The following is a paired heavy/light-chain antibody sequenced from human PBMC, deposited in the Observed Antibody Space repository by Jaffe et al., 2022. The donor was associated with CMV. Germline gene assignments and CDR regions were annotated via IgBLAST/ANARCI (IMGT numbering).Light chain of an antibody. V-gene: IGKV3-15*01. CDR2: AAS. J-gene: IGKJ3*01. CDR1: LNVGSN. CDR3: HQYKGWPPA. Sequence: EIVMTQSPATLSVSPGERATLSCRASLNVGSNLAWYQQKPGQAPRLLIYAASTRATGIPAGFSGSGSGTEFSLTISNLQSEDSAVYYCHQYKGWPPAFGPGTKVYIK.
Heavy chain of an antibody. Sequence: EVQLVESGGALVQPGGSLRLSCSASGFTFSRSSMHWVRQAPGKGLETISAISDDGDSTYYTDSVEGRFTISRDNSKNTLYLQMSSLRVEDTAVYYCARRASYGYYTDYWGQGTQVTVSS. D-gene: IGHD3-3*01. CDR3: ARRASYGYYTDY. CDR2: ISDDGDST. J-gene: IGHJ4*02. V-gene: IGHV3-64D*06. CDR1: GFTFSRSS.